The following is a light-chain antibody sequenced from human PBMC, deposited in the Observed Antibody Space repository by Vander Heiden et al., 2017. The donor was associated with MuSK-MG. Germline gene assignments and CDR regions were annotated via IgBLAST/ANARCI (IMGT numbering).Light chain of an antibody. Sequence: EIVLTQSPATLSLSPGETGTLSCRASQSVSSYLAWYQQKPVQAPRLLIYDASNRATGIPARFSGSGSGTDFTLTISSLEPEDFAVYYCQQRSNWPPITFGQGTRLEIK. CDR1: QSVSSY. V-gene: IGKV3-11*01. CDR2: DAS. CDR3: QQRSNWPPIT. J-gene: IGKJ5*01.